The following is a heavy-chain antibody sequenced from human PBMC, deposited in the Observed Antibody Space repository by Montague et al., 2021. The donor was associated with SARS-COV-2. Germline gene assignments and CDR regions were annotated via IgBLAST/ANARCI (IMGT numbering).Heavy chain of an antibody. D-gene: IGHD1-26*01. CDR1: GFTFSSYA. V-gene: IGHV3-30*04. Sequence: SLRLSCAASGFTFSSYAMHWVRQAPVKGLEWVAVISYDGSNKYYXDSVKGRFTISRDNSKNTLYLQMNSLRAEDTAVYYCTRDLGGYFDLWGRGTPVTVSS. CDR3: TRDLGGYFDL. CDR2: ISYDGSNK. J-gene: IGHJ2*01.